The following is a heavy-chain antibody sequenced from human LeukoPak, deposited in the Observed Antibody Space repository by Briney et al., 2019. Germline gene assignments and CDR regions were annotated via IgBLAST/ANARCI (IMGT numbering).Heavy chain of an antibody. CDR3: ARDQGWCSGGSCYGVH. V-gene: IGHV1-18*01. J-gene: IGHJ4*02. CDR2: ISAYNGNT. CDR1: GYTFTSYG. D-gene: IGHD2-15*01. Sequence: ASVKVSCKASGYTFTSYGISWVRQAPGQGLERMGWISAYNGNTNYAQKLQGRVTMTTDTSTSTAYMELRSLTSDDTAVYYCARDQGWCSGGSCYGVHWGQGTLVTVSS.